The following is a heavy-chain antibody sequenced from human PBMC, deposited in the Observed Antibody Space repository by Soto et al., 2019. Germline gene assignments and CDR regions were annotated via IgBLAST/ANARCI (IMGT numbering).Heavy chain of an antibody. CDR2: IYHSGST. CDR1: GGSISSGGYS. Sequence: QLQLQESGSGLVKPSQTLSLTCAVSGGSISSGGYSWSWIRQPPGKGLEWIGYIYHSGSTYYNPSLKSRVTISVERSKNQFSLKLSSVTAADTAVYYCARGRYGDGYNWFDPWGQGTLVTVSS. D-gene: IGHD4-17*01. V-gene: IGHV4-30-2*01. J-gene: IGHJ5*02. CDR3: ARGRYGDGYNWFDP.